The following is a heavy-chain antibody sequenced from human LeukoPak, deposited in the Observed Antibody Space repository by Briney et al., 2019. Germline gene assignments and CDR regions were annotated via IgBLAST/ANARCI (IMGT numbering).Heavy chain of an antibody. J-gene: IGHJ4*02. Sequence: PGGSLRLSCAASGFTFRNHWMHWVRQTPGKGLVWLSRISSDGSSTTYADSVKGRFTISRDNAKNTLYLQMNNLRAEDTAMYYCARDQRVTGRPDIDYWGQGTLVIVSS. V-gene: IGHV3-74*03. D-gene: IGHD6-6*01. CDR1: GFTFRNHW. CDR3: ARDQRVTGRPDIDY. CDR2: ISSDGSST.